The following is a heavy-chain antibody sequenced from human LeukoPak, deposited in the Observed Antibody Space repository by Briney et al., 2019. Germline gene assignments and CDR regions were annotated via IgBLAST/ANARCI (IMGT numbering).Heavy chain of an antibody. J-gene: IGHJ4*02. D-gene: IGHD3-22*01. CDR2: INPNSGDT. V-gene: IGHV1-2*06. CDR3: ARVGYYDGSGYLDY. CDR1: GYTFTGFY. Sequence: ASVKVSCKASGYTFTGFYIHWVRQAPGQGLEWMGRINPNSGDTNYAQKFLARVTMTRDTSISTAFMELTRLKSDDTAVYYCARVGYYDGSGYLDYWGQGTLVPVSS.